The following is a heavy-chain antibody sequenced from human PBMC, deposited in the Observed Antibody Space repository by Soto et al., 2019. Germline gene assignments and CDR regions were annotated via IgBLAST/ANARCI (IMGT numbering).Heavy chain of an antibody. Sequence: SQTISLTCAISGDSVSSNSAAWNWIRQSPSRGLEWLGRTYYRSKWYNDYAVSVKSRITINPDTSKNQFSLQLNSVTPEDTAVYYCARENAPIRNSYYYYYYGMYVWGQRTTVTVSS. V-gene: IGHV6-1*01. CDR1: GDSVSSNSAA. J-gene: IGHJ6*02. CDR2: TYYRSKWYN. CDR3: ARENAPIRNSYYYYYYGMYV.